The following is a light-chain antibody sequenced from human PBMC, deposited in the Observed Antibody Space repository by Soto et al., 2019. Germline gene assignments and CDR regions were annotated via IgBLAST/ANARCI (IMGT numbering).Light chain of an antibody. J-gene: IGKJ5*01. V-gene: IGKV3-11*01. CDR2: DAS. Sequence: EIVLTQSPASLSLSPGERATLSCRASQSVSNYLAWYQQKPGQAPRLLIFDASNRATGIPARFSGSGSGTDFTLTISSLEPEDFAVYYCQQRSNWTPITFGQGTRLEI. CDR1: QSVSNY. CDR3: QQRSNWTPIT.